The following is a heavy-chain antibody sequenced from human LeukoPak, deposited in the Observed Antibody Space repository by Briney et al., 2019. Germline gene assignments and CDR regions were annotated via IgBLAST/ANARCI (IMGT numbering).Heavy chain of an antibody. D-gene: IGHD4-17*01. CDR2: INPNSGGT. V-gene: IGHV1-2*02. CDR3: AREDYGDSLDY. J-gene: IGHJ4*02. CDR1: GGTFSSYA. Sequence: GSVKVSCKASGGTFSSYAISWVRQAPGQGLEWMGWINPNSGGTNYAQKFQGRVTMTRDTSISTAYMELSRLRSDDTAVYYCAREDYGDSLDYWGQGTLVTVSS.